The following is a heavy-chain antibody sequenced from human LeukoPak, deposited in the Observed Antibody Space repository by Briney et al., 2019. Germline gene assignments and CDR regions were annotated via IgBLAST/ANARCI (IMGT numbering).Heavy chain of an antibody. V-gene: IGHV4-59*08. J-gene: IGHJ6*03. D-gene: IGHD3-16*02. CDR1: GGSIGTYY. CDR2: IYVTGST. Sequence: SETLSLTCTVSGGSIGTYYWSWIRQSPGKGLEWIGYIYVTGSTRYNPYLQSRVTISVGTSRNQFFLKMSSVTAADTAVYYCARHIGGGIEDMDVWGKGTKVTVSS. CDR3: ARHIGGGIEDMDV.